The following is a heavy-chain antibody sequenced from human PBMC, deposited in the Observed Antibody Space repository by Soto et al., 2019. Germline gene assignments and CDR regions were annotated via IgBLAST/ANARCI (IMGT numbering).Heavy chain of an antibody. J-gene: IGHJ6*02. Sequence: SETLSLTCTVSGGSISSYYWSWIRQPPGKGLEWIGYIYYSGSTNYNPSLKSRVTISVDTSKNQFSLKLSSVTAADTAVYYCARVNYDSSGYYYSDAYYYYGMDVWGQGTTVTVSS. D-gene: IGHD3-22*01. CDR3: ARVNYDSSGYYYSDAYYYYGMDV. CDR2: IYYSGST. CDR1: GGSISSYY. V-gene: IGHV4-59*01.